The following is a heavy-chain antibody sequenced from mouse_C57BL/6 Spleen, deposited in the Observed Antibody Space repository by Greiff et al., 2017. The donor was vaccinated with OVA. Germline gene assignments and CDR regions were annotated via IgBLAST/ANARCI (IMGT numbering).Heavy chain of an antibody. CDR1: GYTFTDYY. Sequence: EVQLQQSGPELVKPGASVKISCKASGYTFTDYYMNWVKQSHGKSLEWIGDINPNNGGTSYNQKFKGKATLTVDKSSSTVYMELRSLTSEDSAVYYCARRYYGSSYDWYFDVWGTGTTVTVSS. CDR3: ARRYYGSSYDWYFDV. V-gene: IGHV1-26*01. D-gene: IGHD1-1*01. J-gene: IGHJ1*03. CDR2: INPNNGGT.